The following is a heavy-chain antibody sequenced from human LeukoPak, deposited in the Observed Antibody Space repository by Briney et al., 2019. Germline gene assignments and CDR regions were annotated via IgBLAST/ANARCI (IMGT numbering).Heavy chain of an antibody. D-gene: IGHD3-3*01. CDR1: GGSFSGYY. CDR3: ARRLFYDFWSSYYNSLGFYYFDY. CDR2: INHSGST. V-gene: IGHV4-34*01. Sequence: PSETLSLTSAVYGGSFSGYYWSWIRQPPGKGLEWIGEINHSGSTNYNPSLKSRVTISVDTSKSQFSLKLSSVTAADTAVYYCARRLFYDFWSSYYNSLGFYYFDYWGQGTLVTVSS. J-gene: IGHJ4*02.